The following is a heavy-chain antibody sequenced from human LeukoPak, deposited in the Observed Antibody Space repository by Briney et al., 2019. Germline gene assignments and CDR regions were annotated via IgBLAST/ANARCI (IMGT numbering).Heavy chain of an antibody. D-gene: IGHD3-22*01. CDR1: GFTFSSYE. CDR3: ARDLGYYDSSGYYYGSSYYYYYYGMDV. V-gene: IGHV3-48*03. J-gene: IGHJ6*02. CDR2: ISSSGSTI. Sequence: PGGSLRLSCAASGFTFSSYEMNWVRQAPGKGLEWVSYISSSGSTIYYAGSVKGRFTISRDNAKNSLYLQMNSLRAEDTAVYYCARDLGYYDSSGYYYGSSYYYYYYGMDVWGQGTTVTVSS.